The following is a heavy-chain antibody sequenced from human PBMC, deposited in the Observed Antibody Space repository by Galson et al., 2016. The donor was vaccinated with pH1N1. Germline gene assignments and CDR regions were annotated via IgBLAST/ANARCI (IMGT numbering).Heavy chain of an antibody. D-gene: IGHD6-19*01. CDR3: ARETPYSSGWGYYYGMDV. CDR1: GFTFNKYA. CDR2: ISGSGRDT. Sequence: SLRLSCAASGFTFNKYAMTWVRQAPGKGLEWVSAISGSGRDTYYADSVKGRFTIPRDNSKNTLYLEMNSLRAEDTAVYYCARETPYSSGWGYYYGMDVWGQGTTVTVSS. J-gene: IGHJ6*02. V-gene: IGHV3-23*01.